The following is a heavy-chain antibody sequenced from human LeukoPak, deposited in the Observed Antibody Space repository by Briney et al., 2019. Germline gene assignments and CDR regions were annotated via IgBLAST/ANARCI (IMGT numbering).Heavy chain of an antibody. CDR2: ISGSGGSS. D-gene: IGHD6-19*01. Sequence: GGSLRLSCAASGFTFSSYAMSWVRQAPGKGLEWVSAISGSGGSSYYADSVKGRFAISRDNSKNTLYLQKNSLRAEDTAVYYCAKDLEEQWLVRYFDYWGQGTLVTVSS. V-gene: IGHV3-23*01. CDR3: AKDLEEQWLVRYFDY. CDR1: GFTFSSYA. J-gene: IGHJ4*02.